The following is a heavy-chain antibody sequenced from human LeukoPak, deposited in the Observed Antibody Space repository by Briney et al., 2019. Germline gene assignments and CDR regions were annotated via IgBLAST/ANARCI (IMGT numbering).Heavy chain of an antibody. J-gene: IGHJ6*03. CDR2: ISYDGSNK. CDR1: GFTFSSYA. D-gene: IGHD5-24*01. Sequence: GGSLRLSCAASGFTFSSYAMHWVRQAPGKGLEWVAVISYDGSNKYYADSVKGRFTISRDNSKNTLYLQMNSLRAEDTAVYYCARDYEEMATILSAPYYYYYMDVWGKGTTVTVSS. CDR3: ARDYEEMATILSAPYYYYYMDV. V-gene: IGHV3-30*01.